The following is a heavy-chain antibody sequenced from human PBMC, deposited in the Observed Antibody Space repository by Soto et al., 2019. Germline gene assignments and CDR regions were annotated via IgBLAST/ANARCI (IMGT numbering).Heavy chain of an antibody. Sequence: GASVKVSRKASGGTFRSYAISWVRPAPGRGVEWMGGIIPICGTANYAQKFQGIVTMTADESTSTAYMELSSLRSEDTAVYYCARSDDFWSGYYTYYFDYWGQGTLVTVSS. J-gene: IGHJ4*02. CDR3: ARSDDFWSGYYTYYFDY. D-gene: IGHD3-3*01. V-gene: IGHV1-69*13. CDR1: GGTFRSYA. CDR2: IIPICGTA.